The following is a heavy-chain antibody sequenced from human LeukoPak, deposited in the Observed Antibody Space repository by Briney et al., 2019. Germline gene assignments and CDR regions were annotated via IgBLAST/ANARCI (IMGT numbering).Heavy chain of an antibody. CDR1: GFTFSSYS. CDR2: IGSSSNYI. D-gene: IGHD6-19*01. V-gene: IGHV3-21*01. Sequence: PGGSLRLSCAASGFTFSSYSMNWVRQAPGKGLEWVSSIGSSSNYIYYADSVKGRFTISRDNAKNSLYLQMNSLRAEDTAVYYCARVGIAVAGDYWGQGTLVTVSS. J-gene: IGHJ4*02. CDR3: ARVGIAVAGDY.